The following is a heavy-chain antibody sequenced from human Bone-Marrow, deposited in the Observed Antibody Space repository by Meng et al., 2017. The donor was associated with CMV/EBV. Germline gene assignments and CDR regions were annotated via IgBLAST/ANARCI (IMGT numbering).Heavy chain of an antibody. V-gene: IGHV3-7*03. CDR2: IKQDGSEK. CDR1: GFTFSSYW. CDR3: ARDQGWFDP. Sequence: LRLSCAASGFTFSSYWLRWVRQAPGKGLVWVAHIKQDGSEKYYVDSVKGRFTISRDNAKNSLYLQMNSLRAEDTAVYYCARDQGWFDPWGQGTLVTVSS. J-gene: IGHJ5*02.